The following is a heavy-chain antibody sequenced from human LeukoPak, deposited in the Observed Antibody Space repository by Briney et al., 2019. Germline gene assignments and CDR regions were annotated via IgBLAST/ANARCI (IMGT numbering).Heavy chain of an antibody. J-gene: IGHJ4*02. CDR3: ARAQTTVTTRDY. CDR2: INHRGST. D-gene: IGHD4-11*01. CDR1: GGSFSGYY. Sequence: PSETLSLTCAVYGGSFSGYYWSWIRQPPGKGLEWIGEINHRGSTNYNPSLKSRVTISVDTSKNQFSLKLSSVTAADTAVYYCARAQTTVTTRDYWGQGTLVTVSS. V-gene: IGHV4-34*01.